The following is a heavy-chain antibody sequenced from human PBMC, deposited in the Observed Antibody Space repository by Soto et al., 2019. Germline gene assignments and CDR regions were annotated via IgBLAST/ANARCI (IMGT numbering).Heavy chain of an antibody. CDR3: ARARYGDQRDYYYYYMDV. CDR2: IYYSGST. CDR1: GGSISSYY. J-gene: IGHJ6*03. V-gene: IGHV4-59*01. Sequence: SETLSLTCTVSGGSISSYYWSWIRQPPGKGLEWIGYIYYSGSTNYNPSLKSRVTISVDTSKNQFSLKLSSVTAADTAVYYCARARYGDQRDYYYYYMDVWGKGSTVTVSS. D-gene: IGHD4-17*01.